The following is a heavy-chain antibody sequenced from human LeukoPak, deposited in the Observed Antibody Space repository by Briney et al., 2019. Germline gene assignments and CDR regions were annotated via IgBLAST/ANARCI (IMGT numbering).Heavy chain of an antibody. V-gene: IGHV4-31*03. Sequence: SQTLSLTCTVSGGSISSGGYYWSWIRQHPGKGLEWLGYIYYSGSTYYNPSLKSRVTISVDTSKNQFSLKLSSVTAADTAVYYCARDLAVAGHDAFYIWGQGTMVTVSS. D-gene: IGHD6-19*01. CDR1: GGSISSGGYY. CDR3: ARDLAVAGHDAFYI. CDR2: IYYSGST. J-gene: IGHJ3*02.